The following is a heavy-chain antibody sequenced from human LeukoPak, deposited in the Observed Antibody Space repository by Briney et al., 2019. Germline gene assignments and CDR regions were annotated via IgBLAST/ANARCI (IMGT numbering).Heavy chain of an antibody. D-gene: IGHD3-10*01. V-gene: IGHV3-7*01. CDR1: GFNFSSYW. J-gene: IGHJ4*02. CDR3: ATPGPYYYGSGSDY. Sequence: PGGSLRLSCAASGFNFSSYWMSWVRQAPGKGLEWVANIKQDGSEKYYVDSVKGRFTISRDNAKNSLYLQMNSLRAEDTAVYYCATPGPYYYGSGSDYWGQGTLVAVSS. CDR2: IKQDGSEK.